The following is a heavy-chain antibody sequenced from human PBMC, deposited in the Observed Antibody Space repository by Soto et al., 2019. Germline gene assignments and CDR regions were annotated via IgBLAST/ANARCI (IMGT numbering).Heavy chain of an antibody. Sequence: LRLSCAASGFTFSSYAMHWVRQAPGKGLEWVAVISYDGSNKYYADSVKGRFTISRDNSKNTLYLQMNSLRAEDTAVYYCADSSSWYINAFDIWGQGTMVTVSS. CDR2: ISYDGSNK. CDR3: ADSSSWYINAFDI. D-gene: IGHD6-13*01. CDR1: GFTFSSYA. J-gene: IGHJ3*02. V-gene: IGHV3-30-3*01.